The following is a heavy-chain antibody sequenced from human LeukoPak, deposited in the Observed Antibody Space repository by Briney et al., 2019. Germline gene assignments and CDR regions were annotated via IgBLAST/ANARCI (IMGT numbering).Heavy chain of an antibody. J-gene: IGHJ4*02. CDR3: ATDRGWRTSGYYLYYFEY. Sequence: GGSLRLSCAGSGFIFNNYAMHWVRQPPGKGLEWVSGISWNSGSIGYADSAKGRFTISRDNAKNSLYLQMSSLRAEDTAVYYCATDRGWRTSGYYLYYFEYWGQGTLVTYSS. V-gene: IGHV3-9*01. CDR2: ISWNSGSI. D-gene: IGHD3-3*01. CDR1: GFIFNNYA.